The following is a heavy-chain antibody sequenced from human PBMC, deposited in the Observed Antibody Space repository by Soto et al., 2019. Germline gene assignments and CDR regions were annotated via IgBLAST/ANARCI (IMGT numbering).Heavy chain of an antibody. J-gene: IGHJ5*02. D-gene: IGHD6-19*01. CDR3: ARDRESSGVRGTRLSGQYNLFDP. CDR2: ISAYNGNT. V-gene: IGHV1-18*04. CDR1: GYTFTSYG. Sequence: QVQLVQSGAEVKKPGASVKVSCQDSGYTFTSYGISWVRQAPGQGLEWMGWISAYNGNTNYAQKLQGRVTMTTDTSTSTAYMELRSLRSDDTAVYYCARDRESSGVRGTRLSGQYNLFDPWGQGTLVTVAS.